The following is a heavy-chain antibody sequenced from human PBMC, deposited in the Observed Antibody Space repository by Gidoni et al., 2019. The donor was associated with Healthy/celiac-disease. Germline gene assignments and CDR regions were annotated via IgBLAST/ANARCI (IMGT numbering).Heavy chain of an antibody. Sequence: EVQLVESGGGLVKPGGSLRLSCAASGFTFSSYSMNWVRQAPGKGLEWVSSISSSSSYIYYADSVKGRFTISRDNAKNSLYLQMNSLRAEDTAVYYCARQPLGSGVWFSDYWGQGTLVTVSS. V-gene: IGHV3-21*01. CDR2: ISSSSSYI. J-gene: IGHJ4*02. D-gene: IGHD2-21*01. CDR3: ARQPLGSGVWFSDY. CDR1: GFTFSSYS.